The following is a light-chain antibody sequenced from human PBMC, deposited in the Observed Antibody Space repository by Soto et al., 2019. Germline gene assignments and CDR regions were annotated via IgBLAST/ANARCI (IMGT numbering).Light chain of an antibody. CDR1: EGIGNA. J-gene: IGKJ5*01. CDR3: QQYHTCSSIT. CDR2: DAF. V-gene: IGKV1-13*02. Sequence: AIQMTHSPSSLSASVADRVTISCRGSEGIGNALGWYQQKPGNAPTLLIYDAFSMKSGVPSRFSGSGSGTDFTLTISSLQPDDFATYYCQQYHTCSSITFGQGTRLEIK.